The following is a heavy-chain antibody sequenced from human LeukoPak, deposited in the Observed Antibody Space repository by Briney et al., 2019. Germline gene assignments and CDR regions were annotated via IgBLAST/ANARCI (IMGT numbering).Heavy chain of an antibody. D-gene: IGHD3/OR15-3a*01. CDR1: GYTFTSYA. Sequence: ASVKVSCKASGYTFTSYAMHWVRQAPGQRHEWMGWINAGNGNTKYSQKFQGRVSITSDKSASTAYMELSRLRSEDTAVYYCSRVGVWTFDYWGQGTLVTVSS. CDR3: SRVGVWTFDY. V-gene: IGHV1-3*01. CDR2: INAGNGNT. J-gene: IGHJ4*02.